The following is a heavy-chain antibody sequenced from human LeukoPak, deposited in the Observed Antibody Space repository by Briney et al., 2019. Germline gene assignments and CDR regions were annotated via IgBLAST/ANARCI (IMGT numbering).Heavy chain of an antibody. D-gene: IGHD3-10*01. CDR2: ISSSSSYI. CDR3: ARWVEMVRGVFYYGMDV. V-gene: IGHV3-21*01. CDR1: GFTFSSYS. J-gene: IGHJ6*04. Sequence: GGSLTLSCAASGFTFSSYSMNWVRQPPGKVLEWVSSISSSSSYIYYADSVKGRFTISRDNAKNSLYLQMNSLRAEDTAVYYCARWVEMVRGVFYYGMDVWGKGTTVTVSS.